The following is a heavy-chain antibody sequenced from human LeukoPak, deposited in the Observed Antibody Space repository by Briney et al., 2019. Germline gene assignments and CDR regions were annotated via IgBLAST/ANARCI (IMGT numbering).Heavy chain of an antibody. CDR1: GFTFSGSA. CDR3: TRTTVTMADWFDP. D-gene: IGHD4-17*01. V-gene: IGHV3-73*01. CDR2: IRTKGKSYAT. Sequence: GGSLKLSCAASGFTFSGSAMHWVRQASGKGLEWVGRIRTKGKSYATEYAASVKGRFIISRDDLKNTAYLQMNSLKIEDTAVYYCTRTTVTMADWFDPWGQGTLVTVSS. J-gene: IGHJ5*02.